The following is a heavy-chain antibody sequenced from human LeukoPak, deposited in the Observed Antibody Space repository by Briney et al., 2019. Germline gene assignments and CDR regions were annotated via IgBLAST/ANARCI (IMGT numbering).Heavy chain of an antibody. CDR3: ARDQGGYYGDPYYFDY. CDR2: IRYDGSNK. V-gene: IGHV3-30*02. CDR1: GFTFSSYG. D-gene: IGHD4-17*01. J-gene: IGHJ4*02. Sequence: GGSLRLSCAASGFTFSSYGMHWVRQAPGKGLEWVAFIRYDGSNKYYADSVKGRFTISRDNSKNTLYLQMNSLRAEDTAVYYCARDQGGYYGDPYYFDYWGQGTLVTVSS.